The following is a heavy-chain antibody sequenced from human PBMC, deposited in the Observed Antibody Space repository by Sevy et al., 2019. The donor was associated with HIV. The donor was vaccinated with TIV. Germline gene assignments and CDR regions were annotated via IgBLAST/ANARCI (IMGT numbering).Heavy chain of an antibody. CDR3: VRDHHLRGRHWFDS. CDR2: MHYGGGT. CDR1: GGSLMSPTFY. V-gene: IGHV4-39*02. Sequence: SETLSLTCTASGGSLMSPTFYWGWVRQPPGDRLEWIAAMHYGGGTYSNPSLKDRLAMSIDTSKNQFSLNLTSVTAADAAVYHCVRDHHLRGRHWFDSWGQGALVTVSS. J-gene: IGHJ5*01. D-gene: IGHD3-16*01.